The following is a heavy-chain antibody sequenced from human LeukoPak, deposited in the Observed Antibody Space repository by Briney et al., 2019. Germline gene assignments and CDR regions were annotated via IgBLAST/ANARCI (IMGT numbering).Heavy chain of an antibody. V-gene: IGHV3-13*01. CDR2: IGTASDT. Sequence: GGSLRLSCAASGFTFTTYDMHWVRQPTGQGLEWVSTIGTASDTYYPGSVEGRFTLSRDNAKNSLYLQMNSLTPEDTAVYYCARGPPRGKYYYMDVWGKGTTVTVSS. J-gene: IGHJ6*03. D-gene: IGHD1-1*01. CDR3: ARGPPRGKYYYMDV. CDR1: GFTFTTYD.